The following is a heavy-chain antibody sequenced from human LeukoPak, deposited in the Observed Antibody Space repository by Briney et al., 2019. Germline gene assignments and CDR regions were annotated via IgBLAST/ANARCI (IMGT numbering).Heavy chain of an antibody. CDR2: ISRSGDTL. CDR1: GFPFGDYY. J-gene: IGHJ6*02. Sequence: GGSLRLSCAAFGFPFGDYYMTWIRQAPGKGLEWISYISRSGDTLYYADSVEGRFTISRDNAKNSLFLQMNSLRADDTAMYYCAREVVIFPDYYYYGMDVWGQGTTVTVSS. CDR3: AREVVIFPDYYYYGMDV. V-gene: IGHV3-11*01. D-gene: IGHD2/OR15-2a*01.